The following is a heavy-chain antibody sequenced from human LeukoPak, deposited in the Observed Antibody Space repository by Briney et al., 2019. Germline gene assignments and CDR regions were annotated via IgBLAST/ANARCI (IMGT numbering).Heavy chain of an antibody. CDR2: INHSGRT. D-gene: IGHD1-14*01. J-gene: IGHJ6*04. CDR1: SGSFNGYY. Sequence: SENLSLTCAVYSGSFNGYYWSWIRQPPGKGLEGIGEINHSGRTNYNPSLKSRVTISVDTPKNQFSRKLSSVTAAHTAVYYCARSDRAYVYYGMDVWGKGNTVTVSS. CDR3: ARSDRAYVYYGMDV. V-gene: IGHV4-34*01.